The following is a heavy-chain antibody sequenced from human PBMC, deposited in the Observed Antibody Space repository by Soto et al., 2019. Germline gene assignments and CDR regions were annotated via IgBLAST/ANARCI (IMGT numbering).Heavy chain of an antibody. V-gene: IGHV4-59*08. Sequence: SETLSLTCTVSGGSISSYYWSWIRQPPGKGLEWIGYIYYSGSTNYNPSLKSRVTISVDTSKNQFSLKLSSVTAADTAVYYCARHYPFWTKIMGYYFDYWGQGTLVTVPQ. J-gene: IGHJ4*02. CDR3: ARHYPFWTKIMGYYFDY. CDR1: GGSISSYY. D-gene: IGHD3-3*01. CDR2: IYYSGST.